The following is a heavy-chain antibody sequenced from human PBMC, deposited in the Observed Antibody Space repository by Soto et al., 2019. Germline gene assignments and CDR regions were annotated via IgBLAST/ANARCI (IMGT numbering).Heavy chain of an antibody. CDR1: GFTFSSYG. CDR3: TRKGHCSGGSCYQYYYYGMDG. V-gene: IGHV3-33*01. Sequence: QVQLVESGGGVVQPGRSLRLSCAASGFTFSSYGMHWVRQAPGKGLEWVAVIWLDGNNKYYADSVKGRFTISRDNSKTTRYLQMDSLRAEDTDAYYCTRKGHCSGGSCYQYYYYGMDGWGQGATVTVSS. J-gene: IGHJ6*02. D-gene: IGHD2-15*01. CDR2: IWLDGNNK.